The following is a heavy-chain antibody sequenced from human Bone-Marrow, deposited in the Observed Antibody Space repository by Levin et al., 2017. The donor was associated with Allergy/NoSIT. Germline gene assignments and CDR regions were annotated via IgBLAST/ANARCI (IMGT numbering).Heavy chain of an antibody. CDR3: ARHFYEDY. Sequence: LSLTCAASGFTFSNSWMTWVRQPPGKGLEWVANIKQDETEKYYLGSVRGRFTISRDNTKNSLYLQMNSLRAEDTAVYFCARHFYEDYWGQGTLVTVSS. CDR1: GFTFSNSW. CDR2: IKQDETEK. J-gene: IGHJ4*02. D-gene: IGHD2/OR15-2a*01. V-gene: IGHV3-7*01.